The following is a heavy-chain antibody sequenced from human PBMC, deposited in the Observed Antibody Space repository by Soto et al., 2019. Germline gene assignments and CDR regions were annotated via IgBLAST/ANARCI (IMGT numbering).Heavy chain of an antibody. D-gene: IGHD2-15*01. CDR1: GFTFSGSA. V-gene: IGHV3-73*01. Sequence: VGSLRLSCAASGFTFSGSAMHWVRQASGKGLEWVGRIRSKANSYATAYAASVKGRFTISRDDSKNTAYLQMNSLKTEDTAVYYRTRPFYCSGGSCPEDYWGQGTL. CDR3: TRPFYCSGGSCPEDY. CDR2: IRSKANSYAT. J-gene: IGHJ4*02.